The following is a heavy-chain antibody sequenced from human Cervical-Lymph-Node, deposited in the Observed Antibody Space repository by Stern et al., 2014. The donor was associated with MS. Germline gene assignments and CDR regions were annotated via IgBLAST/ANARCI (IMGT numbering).Heavy chain of an antibody. V-gene: IGHV3-9*01. D-gene: IGHD6-19*01. Sequence: EVQLVESGGGLVQPGRSLRLSCAASGFNFGDYGMHLVRPAPGKGLEWGSGISWNSDKIVYAESVKGRFTISRDNAKDSLYLQMDSLRVEDTALYYCAKDRTSSSWGVDYWGQGTLVTVSS. CDR1: GFNFGDYG. J-gene: IGHJ4*02. CDR2: ISWNSDKI. CDR3: AKDRTSSSWGVDY.